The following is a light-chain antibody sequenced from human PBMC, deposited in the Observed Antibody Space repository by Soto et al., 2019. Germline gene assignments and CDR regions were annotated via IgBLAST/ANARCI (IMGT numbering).Light chain of an antibody. CDR2: GAS. V-gene: IGKV3-20*01. J-gene: IGKJ1*01. CDR3: QQFGRSPPSWT. CDR1: QSVSSND. Sequence: ETVLTQSPGTLSLSPGERATLSCRASQSVSSNDLAWYQQKPGQAPRLLIYGASTRATGIPARFSGRGSGTDFTLTCSRLEPDDFAAYYCQQFGRSPPSWTFGQGTKVEIK.